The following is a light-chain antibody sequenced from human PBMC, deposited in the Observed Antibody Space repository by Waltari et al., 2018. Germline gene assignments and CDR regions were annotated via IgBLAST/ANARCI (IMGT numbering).Light chain of an antibody. V-gene: IGLV2-23*01. CDR1: SKGVGAFKL. CDR3: CSFAGRSTWV. J-gene: IGLJ1*01. Sequence: SALAQPSSVAGSPGPAIPVPCPGTSKGVGAFKLVSWYQHPPGKAPKLLIYEASKRPSGVSNRFSGSKSGNTASLTISGLQSEDEADYYCCSFAGRSTWVFGTGTKVTVL. CDR2: EAS.